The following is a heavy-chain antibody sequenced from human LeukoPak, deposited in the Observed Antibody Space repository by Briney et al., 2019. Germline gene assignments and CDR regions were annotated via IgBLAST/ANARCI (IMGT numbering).Heavy chain of an antibody. J-gene: IGHJ4*02. V-gene: IGHV3-23*01. D-gene: IGHD2-2*01. CDR3: VRDIVVVPAAGGAGDY. CDR2: ISGSAGST. CDR1: GFTFSNYA. Sequence: GGSLRLSCVASGFTFSNYAMIWVRQAPGKGLEWVSAISGSAGSTYYADSVKGRFTISRDNSKNTLYLQMNSLRAEDTAVYYCVRDIVVVPAAGGAGDYWGQGTLVTVSS.